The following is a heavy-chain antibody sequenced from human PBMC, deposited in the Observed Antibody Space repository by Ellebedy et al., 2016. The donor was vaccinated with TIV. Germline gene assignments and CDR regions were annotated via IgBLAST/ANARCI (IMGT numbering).Heavy chain of an antibody. CDR1: GYTLTELS. D-gene: IGHD4-23*01. V-gene: IGHV1-24*01. J-gene: IGHJ5*02. CDR2: FDPEDGET. CDR3: ATVGNTAGNWFDP. Sequence: ASVKVSXXVSGYTLTELSMHWVRQAPGKGLEWMGGFDPEDGETIYAQKFQGRVTMTEDTSTDTAYMELSSLRSEDTAVYYCATVGNTAGNWFDPWGQGTLVTVSS.